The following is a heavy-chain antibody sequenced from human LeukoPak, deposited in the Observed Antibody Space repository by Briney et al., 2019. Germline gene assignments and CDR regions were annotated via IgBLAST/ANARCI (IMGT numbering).Heavy chain of an antibody. V-gene: IGHV3-23*01. CDR1: GLTFSSYA. J-gene: IGHJ4*02. CDR2: ISGSGGST. CDR3: AKDVRYCSSTSCYPENLDY. Sequence: GGSLRLSCAASGLTFSSYAMTWVRQAPGKGLEWVSAISGSGGSTYYADSVKGRFTISRDNSKNTLYLQMNSLRAEDTAVYYCAKDVRYCSSTSCYPENLDYWGQGTLVTVSS. D-gene: IGHD2-2*01.